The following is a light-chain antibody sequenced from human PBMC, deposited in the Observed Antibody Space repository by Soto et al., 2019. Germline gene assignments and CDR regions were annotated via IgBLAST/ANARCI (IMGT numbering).Light chain of an antibody. J-gene: IGLJ3*02. CDR1: SGHRSYI. CDR3: EAWDSTARV. CDR2: LEGSGSY. V-gene: IGLV4-60*02. Sequence: QLVLTQSSSASASLGSSVKLTCTLSSGHRSYIIAWHQQQPGKAPRYLMKLEGSGSYNKGSGVPDRFSGSSSGADRYLAISNLQFEEEADYYCEAWDSTARVFGGGTKLTVL.